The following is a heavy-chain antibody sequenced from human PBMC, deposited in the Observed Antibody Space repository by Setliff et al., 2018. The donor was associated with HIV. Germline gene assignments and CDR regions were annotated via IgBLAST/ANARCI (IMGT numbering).Heavy chain of an antibody. CDR2: ISPSGGT. V-gene: IGHV1-2*02. Sequence: ASVKVSCKASGYAFTSQFMHWVRQAPGQGLEWMGIISPSGGTNYAQKFQGRVTMTRDTSISTAYMELSRLRSDDTAVHYCTSSLTGTFDYWGQGTLVTVSS. J-gene: IGHJ4*02. CDR1: GYAFTSQF. CDR3: TSSLTGTFDY. D-gene: IGHD1-20*01.